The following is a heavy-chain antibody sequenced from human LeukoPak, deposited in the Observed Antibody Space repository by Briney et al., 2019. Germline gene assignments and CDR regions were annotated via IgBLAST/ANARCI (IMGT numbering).Heavy chain of an antibody. V-gene: IGHV3-21*06. Sequence: GGSLRLSCAASGLTFSNFGMSWVRQAPGKGLEWASSISTTGSDIYYADSVRGRFTISRDNAKNSLYLQMTSLRVEDTAVYYCAREVTGYKSGQKYSWFDPWGQGTLVTVSS. CDR3: AREVTGYKSGQKYSWFDP. D-gene: IGHD6-19*01. CDR1: GLTFSNFG. CDR2: ISTTGSDI. J-gene: IGHJ5*02.